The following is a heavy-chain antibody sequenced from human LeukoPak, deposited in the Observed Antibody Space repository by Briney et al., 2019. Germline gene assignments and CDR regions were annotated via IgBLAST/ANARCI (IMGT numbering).Heavy chain of an antibody. J-gene: IGHJ4*02. CDR2: TNQGGSEK. V-gene: IGHV3-7*01. D-gene: IGHD3-10*01. CDR3: ARGRSGFDY. Sequence: GGSLRLSCAASGFTFSSLWMSWVHQAPGKGLEWVANTNQGGSEKYYVDSVKDRFTISRDSTKTSLYLQMTSLRAEDTAVYYCARGRSGFDYWGQGTLVTVSS. CDR1: GFTFSSLW.